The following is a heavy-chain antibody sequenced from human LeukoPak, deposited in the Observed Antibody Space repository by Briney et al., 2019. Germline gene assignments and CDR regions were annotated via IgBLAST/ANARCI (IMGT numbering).Heavy chain of an antibody. CDR3: ASGPPCSSTSCYKAVYNWFDP. Sequence: ASVKVSCKASGGTFSSYAISWVRQAPGQGLEWMGGIIPIFGTANYAQKFQGRVTITTDESTSTAYMELSSLRSEDTAVYYCASGPPCSSTSCYKAVYNWFDPWGQRTLVTVSS. CDR2: IIPIFGTA. J-gene: IGHJ5*02. D-gene: IGHD2-2*01. V-gene: IGHV1-69*05. CDR1: GGTFSSYA.